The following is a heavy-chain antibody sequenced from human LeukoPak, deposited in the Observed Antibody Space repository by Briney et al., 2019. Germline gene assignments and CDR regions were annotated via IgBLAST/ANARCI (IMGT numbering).Heavy chain of an antibody. CDR2: LYSGSDT. Sequence: GGSLTLSCAASGFSVSLNYMNWVRQAPGKGLEWVSILYSGSDTYYADSVKGRFTTSRDNSKNMLFLHMNSLRAEDTAVYYCARVGDHFHWYLDLWGRGTLVTVSS. J-gene: IGHJ2*01. CDR1: GFSVSLNY. CDR3: ARVGDHFHWYLDL. D-gene: IGHD3-10*01. V-gene: IGHV3-53*01.